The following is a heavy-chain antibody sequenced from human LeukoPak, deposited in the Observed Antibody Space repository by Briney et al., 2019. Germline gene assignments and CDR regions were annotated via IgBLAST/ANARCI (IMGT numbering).Heavy chain of an antibody. J-gene: IGHJ4*02. D-gene: IGHD3-10*01. CDR2: IWYEGSNK. Sequence: PGGSLRLSCAASGFTFSSYGMHGARQAPGKGREWVAVIWYEGSNKYYADSVKGRFTISRDNSKNPLYLQMNSLRAEDTAVYYCARDLSGSYYYYFDYWGQGTLVTVSS. V-gene: IGHV3-33*01. CDR1: GFTFSSYG. CDR3: ARDLSGSYYYYFDY.